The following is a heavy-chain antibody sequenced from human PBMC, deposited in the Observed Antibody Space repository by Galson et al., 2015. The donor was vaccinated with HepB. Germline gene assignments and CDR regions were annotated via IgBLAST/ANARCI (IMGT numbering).Heavy chain of an antibody. Sequence: SLRLSCAASIVTFNEYAMSWVRQAPGKGLEWVSSISGRSGSTYYADSVKGRFTISRDNSKNTLSLQMNSLRAEDTAVYYCAREPTRGEYYFDYWGQGTLVTASS. CDR3: AREPTRGEYYFDY. V-gene: IGHV3-23*01. J-gene: IGHJ4*02. CDR2: ISGRSGST. D-gene: IGHD1-26*01. CDR1: IVTFNEYA.